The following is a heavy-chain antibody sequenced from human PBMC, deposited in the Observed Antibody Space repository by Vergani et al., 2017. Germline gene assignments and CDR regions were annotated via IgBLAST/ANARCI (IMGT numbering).Heavy chain of an antibody. J-gene: IGHJ3*02. CDR1: GFTFNSYW. CDR3: TTDNQQSSLGHCSVTNCYGGVFDI. CDR2: IKSDGSIT. V-gene: IGHV3-74*03. D-gene: IGHD2-15*01. Sequence: EVQLLESGGGLVQPGGSLRLSCAASGFTFNSYWMHWVRQVPGKGLLWVSRIKSDGSITAYADSVKGRFTISRDDSKNTLYLQMNSLKTEDTAVYYCTTDNQQSSLGHCSVTNCYGGVFDIWGQGTVVTVSS.